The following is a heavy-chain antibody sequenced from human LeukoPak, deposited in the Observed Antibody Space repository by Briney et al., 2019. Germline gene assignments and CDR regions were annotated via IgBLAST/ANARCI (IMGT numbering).Heavy chain of an antibody. V-gene: IGHV1-46*01. CDR3: ARVGIPAATADY. CDR1: GYTFTDYY. D-gene: IGHD6-25*01. Sequence: GASVKVSCKTSGYTFTDYYMHWVRQAPGQGPEWMGIINPRGGSTDYAQKFEGRVTMTSDTSTSTVYMELNDLTSEDTAVYFCARVGIPAATADYWGQGTLVTVSS. CDR2: INPRGGST. J-gene: IGHJ4*02.